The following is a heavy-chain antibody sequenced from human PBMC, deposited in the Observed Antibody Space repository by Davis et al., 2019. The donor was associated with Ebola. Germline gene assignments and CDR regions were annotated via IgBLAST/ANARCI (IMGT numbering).Heavy chain of an antibody. D-gene: IGHD6-13*01. Sequence: GGSLRLSCAASGFTFSNAWMNWVRQAPGKGLEWVSAISGSGGSTYYADSVKGRFTISRDNSKNTLYLQMNSLKTEDTAVYYCTGTLIAAAGRGDYWGQGTLVTVSS. CDR1: GFTFSNAW. CDR2: ISGSGGST. V-gene: IGHV3-23*01. J-gene: IGHJ4*02. CDR3: TGTLIAAAGRGDY.